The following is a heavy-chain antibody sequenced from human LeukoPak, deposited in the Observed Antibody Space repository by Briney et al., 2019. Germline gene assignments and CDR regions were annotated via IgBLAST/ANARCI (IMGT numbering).Heavy chain of an antibody. D-gene: IGHD5-18*01. V-gene: IGHV1-69*06. CDR1: GGTFSSYA. Sequence: SVKVSCKASGGTFSSYAISWVRQAPGQGLEWMGGIIPIFGTANYAQKFQGRVTITADKSTSTAYMELSSLRSEDTAVYYCARDRSYGPYAFDIWGQGTMVTVSS. CDR3: ARDRSYGPYAFDI. CDR2: IIPIFGTA. J-gene: IGHJ3*02.